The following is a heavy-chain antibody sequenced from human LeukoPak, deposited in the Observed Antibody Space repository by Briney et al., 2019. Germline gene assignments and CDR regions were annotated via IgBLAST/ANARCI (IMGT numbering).Heavy chain of an antibody. D-gene: IGHD4-17*01. Sequence: SETLSLTCTVSGGSVSTYYWNWIRQPPGKELEWIGYVYYSGNTNIKPSLKSRVTISIDTSKNQFSLKLTSVTAADTAVYYCARDERGDYEFDYRGRGTLVTVSS. CDR3: ARDERGDYEFDY. J-gene: IGHJ4*02. CDR1: GGSVSTYY. V-gene: IGHV4-59*02. CDR2: VYYSGNT.